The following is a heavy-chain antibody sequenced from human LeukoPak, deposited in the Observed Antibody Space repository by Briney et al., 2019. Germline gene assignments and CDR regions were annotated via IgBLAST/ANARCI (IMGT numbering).Heavy chain of an antibody. Sequence: PSETLSLTCAVYGGSFSGYYWSWIRQPPGKGLEWIGEINHSGSTNYSPSLKSRVTISVDTSKNQFSLKLSSVTAADTAVYYCARAGKEGMNSSSWQRYYYYYMDVWGKGTTVTVSS. V-gene: IGHV4-34*01. CDR3: ARAGKEGMNSSSWQRYYYYYMDV. CDR1: GGSFSGYY. CDR2: INHSGST. D-gene: IGHD6-13*01. J-gene: IGHJ6*03.